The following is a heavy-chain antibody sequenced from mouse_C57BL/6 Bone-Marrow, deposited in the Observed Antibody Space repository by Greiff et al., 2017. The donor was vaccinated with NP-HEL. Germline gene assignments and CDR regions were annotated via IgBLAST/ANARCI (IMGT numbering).Heavy chain of an antibody. Sequence: VKLQQPGAELVKPGASVKMSCTASGYTFTSYWITWVKQRPGQGLEWIGDIYPGSGSTYYIEKFKSRATLSVDTSSSTAYMQLSSLTSEDSAVYYCARRLTGTLFDYWGQGTTLTVSS. CDR3: ARRLTGTLFDY. CDR2: IYPGSGST. D-gene: IGHD4-1*01. CDR1: GYTFTSYW. V-gene: IGHV1-55*01. J-gene: IGHJ2*01.